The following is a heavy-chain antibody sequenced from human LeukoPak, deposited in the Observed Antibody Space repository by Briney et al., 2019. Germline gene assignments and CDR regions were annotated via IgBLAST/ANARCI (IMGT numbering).Heavy chain of an antibody. J-gene: IGHJ3*01. CDR1: GFTLRSYT. V-gene: IGHV3-53*01. CDR2: LFSGGNT. CDR3: ASLLRGTFDV. Sequence: PGGSLRLSCAASGFTLRSYTMNWVRQAPGKGLEWVSVLFSGGNTFYADSLKGRVTISRDNSKNTVYFEMNSLTAEDTAVYYCASLLRGTFDVWGRGTMVTVSS.